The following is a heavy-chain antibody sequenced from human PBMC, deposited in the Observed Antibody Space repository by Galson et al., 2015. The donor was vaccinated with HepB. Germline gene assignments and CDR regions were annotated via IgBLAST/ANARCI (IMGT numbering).Heavy chain of an antibody. CDR2: IKHDGRER. CDR3: SRSSRVYLDS. J-gene: IGHJ4*02. V-gene: IGHV3-7*01. CDR1: GFNSSLFL. Sequence: SLRHSCAGSGFNSSLFLMSWVRQAPGKGLEWVAIIKHDGRERYYVGPVKGRFTISRDNAGNSLYLQMNSLRGEDTALYYCSRSSRVYLDSWSPGILVTVSS. D-gene: IGHD6-6*01.